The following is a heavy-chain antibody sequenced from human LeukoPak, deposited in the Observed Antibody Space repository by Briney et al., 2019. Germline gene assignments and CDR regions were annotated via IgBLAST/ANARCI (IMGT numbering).Heavy chain of an antibody. CDR3: AKDPTIFGVVTPPNVWFDP. CDR2: ISYDGSNK. Sequence: PGRSLRLSCAASGFTFSSYGMHWVRQAPGKGLEWVAVISYDGSNKYYADSVKGRFTISRDKSKNTLYLQMNSLRAEDTAVYYCAKDPTIFGVVTPPNVWFDPWGQGTLVTVSS. D-gene: IGHD3-3*01. V-gene: IGHV3-30*18. CDR1: GFTFSSYG. J-gene: IGHJ5*02.